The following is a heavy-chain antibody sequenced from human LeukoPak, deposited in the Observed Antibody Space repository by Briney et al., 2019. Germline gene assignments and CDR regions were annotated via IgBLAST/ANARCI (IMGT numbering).Heavy chain of an antibody. CDR3: ASGKYRYGDNWFDP. V-gene: IGHV3-21*01. CDR1: GFTFSTYS. J-gene: IGHJ5*02. D-gene: IGHD5-18*01. Sequence: PGGSLRPSCAASGFTFSTYSMNWVRQAPGKGLEWVSSVSHSGGHMYYADSVKGRFTISRDNSKNTLYLQMNSLRAGDTAVYFCASGKYRYGDNWFDPWGQGTLVTVSS. CDR2: VSHSGGHM.